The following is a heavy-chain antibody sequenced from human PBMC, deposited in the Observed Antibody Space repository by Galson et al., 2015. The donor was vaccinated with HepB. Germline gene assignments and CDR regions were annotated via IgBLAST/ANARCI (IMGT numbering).Heavy chain of an antibody. J-gene: IGHJ6*02. V-gene: IGHV1-69*13. CDR2: IIPIFGTA. Sequence: SVKVSCKASGGTFRNYAISWVRQAPGQGLEWMGGIIPIFGTANYAQKFQGRVTITADESTSTAYMELSSLRSEDTAVYYCARKDGDYVELYYYYGMDVWGQGTTVTVSS. CDR3: ARKDGDYVELYYYYGMDV. D-gene: IGHD4-17*01. CDR1: GGTFRNYA.